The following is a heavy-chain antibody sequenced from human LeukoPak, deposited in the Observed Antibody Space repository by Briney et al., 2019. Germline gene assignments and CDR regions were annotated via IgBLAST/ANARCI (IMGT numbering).Heavy chain of an antibody. D-gene: IGHD3-10*01. Sequence: SETLSLTCTVSGCSISSYYWSWIRQPPGKGLEWIGYIYYSGSTNYNPSLKSRVTISVDTSKNQFSLKLSSVTAADAAVYYCARAELWFGELKSFDYWGQGTLVTVSS. J-gene: IGHJ4*02. CDR1: GCSISSYY. CDR2: IYYSGST. CDR3: ARAELWFGELKSFDY. V-gene: IGHV4-59*01.